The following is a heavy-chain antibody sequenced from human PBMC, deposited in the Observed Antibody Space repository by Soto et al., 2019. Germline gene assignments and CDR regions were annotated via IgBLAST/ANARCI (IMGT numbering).Heavy chain of an antibody. J-gene: IGHJ6*02. CDR1: GFTFSSYS. CDR3: ARVSSSELFYYYYYGMDV. CDR2: ISSSSSTI. V-gene: IGHV3-48*02. D-gene: IGHD6-6*01. Sequence: GGSLRLSCAASGFTFSSYSMNWVRQAPGKGLEWVSYISSSSSTIYYADSVKGRFTISRDNAKNSLYLQMNSLRDEDTAVYYCARVSSSELFYYYYYGMDVWGQGTTVTVSS.